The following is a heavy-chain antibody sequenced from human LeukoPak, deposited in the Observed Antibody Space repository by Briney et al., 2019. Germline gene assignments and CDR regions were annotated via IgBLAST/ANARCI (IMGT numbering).Heavy chain of an antibody. J-gene: IGHJ4*02. Sequence: GESLKISCKGSGYSFTSYWIGWVRQMPGKGLEWMGIIYPGDSDTRYRPSFQGQVTISADKSISTTYLQWSSLKASDTAMYYCVAGRYYDFWSGPKDYWGQGTLVTVSS. D-gene: IGHD3-3*01. CDR2: IYPGDSDT. CDR1: GYSFTSYW. V-gene: IGHV5-51*01. CDR3: VAGRYYDFWSGPKDY.